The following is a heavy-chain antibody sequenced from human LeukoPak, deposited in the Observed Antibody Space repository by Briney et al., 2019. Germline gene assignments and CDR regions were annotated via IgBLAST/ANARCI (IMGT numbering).Heavy chain of an antibody. J-gene: IGHJ4*02. D-gene: IGHD3-22*01. Sequence: PGGSLRPSCAASGFTLSSYAMSWVRQAPGKGLEWVSAISGSGGSTYYADSVKGRFTISRDNSKNTLYLQVSSLRAEDTAVYYCASDSSGYEERVYWGQGTLVTVSS. CDR3: ASDSSGYEERVY. CDR2: ISGSGGST. V-gene: IGHV3-23*01. CDR1: GFTLSSYA.